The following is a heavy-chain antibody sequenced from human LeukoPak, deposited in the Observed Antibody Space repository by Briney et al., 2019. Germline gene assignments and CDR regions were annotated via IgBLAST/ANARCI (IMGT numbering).Heavy chain of an antibody. CDR1: GFTFSSYG. Sequence: PGGSLRLSCAASGFTFSSYGMHWVRQAPGKGLEWVAVIWYDGSNKYYADSVKGRFTISRDNSKNTLYLQMNSLRAEDTAVYYCARDVRNYYDSSGSIILGYWGQGTLVTVSS. CDR2: IWYDGSNK. J-gene: IGHJ4*02. CDR3: ARDVRNYYDSSGSIILGY. V-gene: IGHV3-33*01. D-gene: IGHD3-22*01.